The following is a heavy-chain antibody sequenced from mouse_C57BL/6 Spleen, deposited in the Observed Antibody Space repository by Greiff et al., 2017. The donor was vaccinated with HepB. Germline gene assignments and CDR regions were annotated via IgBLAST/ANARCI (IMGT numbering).Heavy chain of an antibody. V-gene: IGHV1-22*01. CDR1: GYTFTDYN. Sequence: EVQVEESGPELVKPGASVKMSCKASGYTFTDYNMHWVKQSHGKSLEWIGYINPNNGGTSYNQKFKGKATLTVNKSSSTAYMELRSLTSEDSAVYYCAGKGYYSPDYWGQGTTLTVSS. CDR3: AGKGYYSPDY. CDR2: INPNNGGT. J-gene: IGHJ2*01. D-gene: IGHD2-12*01.